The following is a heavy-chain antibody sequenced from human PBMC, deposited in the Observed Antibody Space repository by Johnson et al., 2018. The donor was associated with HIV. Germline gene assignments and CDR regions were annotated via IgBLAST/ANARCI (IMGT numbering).Heavy chain of an antibody. D-gene: IGHD2-21*01. Sequence: QMQLVESGGGVVQPGRSLRLSCAASGFTFSSYGMHWVRQAPGKGLEWVAFRWYDGTQKYYGDSVKGRFIISRDNSRNTLHLQMSGLRAEDTAVDYCAKAECGGDCYYAFDSGGQGTMVAVSS. CDR2: RWYDGTQK. CDR1: GFTFSSYG. CDR3: AKAECGGDCYYAFDS. V-gene: IGHV3-33*06. J-gene: IGHJ3*02.